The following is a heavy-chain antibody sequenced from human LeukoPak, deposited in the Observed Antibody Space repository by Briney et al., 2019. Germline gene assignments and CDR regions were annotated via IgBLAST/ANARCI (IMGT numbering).Heavy chain of an antibody. CDR3: AKDYNWNDDYFDY. J-gene: IGHJ4*02. Sequence: GGSLRLSCAASEFSVGSNYMTWVRQAPGKGLEWVAVISYDGSNKYYADSVKGRFTISRDNSKNTLYLQMNSLRAEDTAVYYCAKDYNWNDDYFDYWGQATLVTVSS. CDR2: ISYDGSNK. CDR1: EFSVGSNY. V-gene: IGHV3-30*18. D-gene: IGHD1-1*01.